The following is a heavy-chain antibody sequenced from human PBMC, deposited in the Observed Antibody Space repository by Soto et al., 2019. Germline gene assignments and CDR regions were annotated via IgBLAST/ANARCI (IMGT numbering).Heavy chain of an antibody. CDR3: ARYSSASCNPAYCFDY. Sequence: QVQLQESGPGLVKPSETLSLTCAVSSGSINNYFWGWIRQPPGKGLEWIGYIYHSGGTTYNPSLGSRVAISIDTSKNQFFLNLHSVTAADTAVYYSARYSSASCNPAYCFDYWGQGTLVSVSS. CDR1: SGSINNYF. CDR2: IYHSGGT. V-gene: IGHV4-59*01. J-gene: IGHJ4*02. D-gene: IGHD2-2*01.